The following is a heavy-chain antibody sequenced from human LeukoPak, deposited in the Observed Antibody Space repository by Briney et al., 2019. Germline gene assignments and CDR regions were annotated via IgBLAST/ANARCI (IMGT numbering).Heavy chain of an antibody. D-gene: IGHD5-18*01. V-gene: IGHV3-30-3*01. CDR3: ARDGVDTKHDY. CDR1: GFTFSSYA. Sequence: PGGSLRLSCAASGFTFSSYAMHRVRQAPGKGLEWVAVISYDGGNKYYADSVKGRFTISRDNSKNTLYLQMNSLRAGDTAVFYCARDGVDTKHDYWGQGSLVTVSS. J-gene: IGHJ4*02. CDR2: ISYDGGNK.